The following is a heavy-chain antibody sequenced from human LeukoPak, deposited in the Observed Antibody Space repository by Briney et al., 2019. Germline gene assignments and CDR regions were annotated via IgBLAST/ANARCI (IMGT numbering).Heavy chain of an antibody. D-gene: IGHD2-8*01. Sequence: GRSLRLSCATSGFTFSTYGIHWVRQAPGKGLEWVAAIWPDGSYKYYADSVKGRFTISRDNSKNTVYLQMNTLRAEDTAVYYCARSLGNLMVHARVFDYWGQGTLVTVSS. J-gene: IGHJ4*02. CDR1: GFTFSTYG. CDR3: ARSLGNLMVHARVFDY. V-gene: IGHV3-33*01. CDR2: IWPDGSYK.